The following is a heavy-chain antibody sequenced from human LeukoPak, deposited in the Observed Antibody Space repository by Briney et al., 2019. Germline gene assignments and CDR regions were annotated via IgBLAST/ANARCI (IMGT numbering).Heavy chain of an antibody. D-gene: IGHD6-19*01. CDR2: IIPILGIA. CDR3: ASVSIAVAGHAEYFQH. J-gene: IGHJ1*01. V-gene: IGHV1-69*04. CDR1: GGTFNRYA. Sequence: GASVKVSCKASGGTFNRYAISWVRQAPGQGLEWMGRIIPILGIANYAQKFQGRVTITADKSTSTAYMELSSLRSEDTAVYYCASVSIAVAGHAEYFQHWGQGTLVTVSS.